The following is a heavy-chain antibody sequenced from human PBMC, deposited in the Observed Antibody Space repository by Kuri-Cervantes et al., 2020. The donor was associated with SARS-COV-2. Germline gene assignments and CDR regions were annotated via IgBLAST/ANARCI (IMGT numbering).Heavy chain of an antibody. Sequence: SETLSLTCTVSGGSISSSSYYWGWIRQPPGKGLEWIGSIYYSGSTYYNPSLKSRVTISVDTSKNQFSLKLNSVTAADTAVYYCARGTYTYYDFWRGPYFDYWGQGGLVTVSS. J-gene: IGHJ4*02. CDR1: GGSISSSSYY. V-gene: IGHV4-39*01. CDR3: ARGTYTYYDFWRGPYFDY. CDR2: IYYSGST. D-gene: IGHD3-3*01.